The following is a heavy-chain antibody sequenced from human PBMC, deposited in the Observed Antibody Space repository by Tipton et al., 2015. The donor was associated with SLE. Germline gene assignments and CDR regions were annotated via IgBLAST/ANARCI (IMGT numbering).Heavy chain of an antibody. J-gene: IGHJ4*02. Sequence: SLRLSCAASGFTFSSYGMSWVRQAPGKGREWVSAISGSGGSTYYADSVKGRFTISRDNSKNTLYLQMNSLRAEDTAVYYCAKDSDIVVVPAAIHLLHWGQGTLVTVSS. CDR1: GFTFSSYG. V-gene: IGHV3-23*01. CDR3: AKDSDIVVVPAAIHLLH. D-gene: IGHD2-2*02. CDR2: ISGSGGST.